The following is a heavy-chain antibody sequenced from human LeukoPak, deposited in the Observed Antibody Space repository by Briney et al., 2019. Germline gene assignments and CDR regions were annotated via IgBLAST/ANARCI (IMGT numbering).Heavy chain of an antibody. CDR3: AKESRVTMIVVVN. D-gene: IGHD3-22*01. J-gene: IGHJ4*02. V-gene: IGHV3-30*02. CDR2: IWYDGSNR. Sequence: GGSLRLSCGASGFTFSSYGMHWVRQAPGKGLEWVAFIWYDGSNRYYADSVKGRFTISRDNSKNTLYLQMNSLRAEDTAVYYCAKESRVTMIVVVNWGQGTLVTVSS. CDR1: GFTFSSYG.